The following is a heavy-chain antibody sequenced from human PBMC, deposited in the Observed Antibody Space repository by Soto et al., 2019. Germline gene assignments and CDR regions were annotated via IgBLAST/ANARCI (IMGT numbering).Heavy chain of an antibody. V-gene: IGHV4-59*01. CDR3: AKGSTSSLPFDY. Sequence: SETLSLTCTVCGGSISPYDWSWIRQPPGKGLEWIGNIHYSGSTDYNPSLKSRVTISIDTSTNQFSLKLTSVTAADTAVYYCAKGSTSSLPFDYWGQGTLVTVS. CDR1: GGSISPYD. J-gene: IGHJ4*02. D-gene: IGHD2-2*01. CDR2: IHYSGST.